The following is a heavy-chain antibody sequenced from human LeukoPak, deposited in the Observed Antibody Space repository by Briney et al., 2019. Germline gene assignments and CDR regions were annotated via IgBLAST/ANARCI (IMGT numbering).Heavy chain of an antibody. J-gene: IGHJ3*02. V-gene: IGHV3-21*01. CDR3: ARDFCSGGSCYPDAFDI. CDR2: ISGTSNYI. D-gene: IGHD2-15*01. Sequence: GGSLRLSCAASGFTFNIYSMNWVRQAPGKGLEWVSSISGTSNYIYYADSVKGRFTISRDNSKNTLYLQMNSLRAEDTAVYYCARDFCSGGSCYPDAFDIWGQGTMVTVSS. CDR1: GFTFNIYS.